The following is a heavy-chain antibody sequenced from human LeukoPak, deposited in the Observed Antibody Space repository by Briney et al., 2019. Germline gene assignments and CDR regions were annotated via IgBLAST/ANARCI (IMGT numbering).Heavy chain of an antibody. D-gene: IGHD4-23*01. J-gene: IGHJ4*02. CDR1: GGSFSGYY. CDR3: ARGGKATVVTM. CDR2: INHSGST. Sequence: SETLSLTCAVYGGSFSGYYWSWIRQPPGKGLEWIGEINHSGSTNYNPSLKSRDSMSVDTSKNQFSLKLTSVTAADTAVYYCARGGKATVVTMWGQGILVTVSS. V-gene: IGHV4-34*01.